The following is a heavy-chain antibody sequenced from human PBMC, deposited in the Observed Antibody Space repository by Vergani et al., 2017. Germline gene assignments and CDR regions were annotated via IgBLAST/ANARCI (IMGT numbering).Heavy chain of an antibody. J-gene: IGHJ5*01. CDR3: ARARCIETCYMSNWLDS. V-gene: IGHV3-30*02. Sequence: QVQLVESGGGVVQPGGSLSPSCVALGFISDTYGLLWVRQPPAKGLEWVAFIRFVGARKSYADSVKGRFTISRDNAQNTLYLQMNSLRVEDTGVYYCARARCIETCYMSNWLDSWGQGTLVTVSS. D-gene: IGHD3-9*01. CDR2: IRFVGARK. CDR1: GFISDTYG.